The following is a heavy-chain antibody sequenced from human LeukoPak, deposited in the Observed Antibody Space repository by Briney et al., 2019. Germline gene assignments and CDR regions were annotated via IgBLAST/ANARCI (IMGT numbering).Heavy chain of an antibody. CDR1: GFTFSSYW. CDR3: ARAFPHASRDGYNYYFDY. Sequence: GGSLRLSCAASGFTFSSYWMSWVRQAPGKGLEWVANIKQDGSEKYYVDSVKGRFTISRDNAKNSLYLQMNSLRAEDTAVYYCARAFPHASRDGYNYYFDYWGQGTLVTVSS. D-gene: IGHD5-24*01. V-gene: IGHV3-7*01. J-gene: IGHJ4*02. CDR2: IKQDGSEK.